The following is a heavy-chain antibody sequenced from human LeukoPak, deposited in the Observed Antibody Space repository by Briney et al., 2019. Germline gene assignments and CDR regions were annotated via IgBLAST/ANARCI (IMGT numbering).Heavy chain of an antibody. V-gene: IGHV3-21*01. J-gene: IGHJ4*02. CDR3: AIDRSIWNY. Sequence: GGSLRLSCAASGFTFSSYSMNWVRQAPGKGLEWVSSISSSSSYIYYADSVKGRFTISRDNAKNSLYLRMNSLRAEDTAVYYCAIDRSIWNYWGQGTLVTVSS. CDR2: ISSSSSYI. D-gene: IGHD1-1*01. CDR1: GFTFSSYS.